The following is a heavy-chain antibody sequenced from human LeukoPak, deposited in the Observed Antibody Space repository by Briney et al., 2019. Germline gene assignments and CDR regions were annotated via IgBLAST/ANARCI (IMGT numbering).Heavy chain of an antibody. CDR3: ARRWQDDSYSYFDY. CDR2: IYTSGST. CDR1: GGSISSYY. D-gene: IGHD3-16*01. J-gene: IGHJ4*02. Sequence: SETLSLTCTVSGGSISSYYWSWIRQPPGKGLELIGYIYTSGSTNYNPSLKSRVTISVDTSKNQFSLKLSSVTAADTAVYYCARRWQDDSYSYFDYWGQGTLVTVSS. V-gene: IGHV4-4*09.